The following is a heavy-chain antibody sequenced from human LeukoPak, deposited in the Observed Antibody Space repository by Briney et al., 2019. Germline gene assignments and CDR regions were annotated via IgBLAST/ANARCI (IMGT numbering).Heavy chain of an antibody. CDR2: ITHSGST. Sequence: SETLSLTCAVYGESFGIYFWTWIRQPPGKGLEWIAEITHSGSTNYNPSLKSRVTISIDTSKFSLKLTSVTAADTAVYYCARGLYHYDSGTYFKGGADVWGQGTTVTVSS. CDR3: ARGLYHYDSGTYFKGGADV. J-gene: IGHJ6*02. CDR1: GESFGIYF. V-gene: IGHV4-34*01. D-gene: IGHD3-10*01.